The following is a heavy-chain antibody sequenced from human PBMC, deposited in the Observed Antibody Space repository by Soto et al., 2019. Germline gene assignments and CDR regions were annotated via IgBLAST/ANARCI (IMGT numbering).Heavy chain of an antibody. CDR2: ISSSSSYI. CDR3: ARDHYGGLYLYFDL. V-gene: IGHV3-21*01. D-gene: IGHD4-17*01. J-gene: IGHJ2*01. Sequence: GGSLRLSCAASGFTFSSYSMNWVRQAPGKGLEWVSSISSSSSYIYYADSVKGRFTISRDNAKNSLYLQMNSLRAEDTAVYYCARDHYGGLYLYFDLWGRGTLVTVSS. CDR1: GFTFSSYS.